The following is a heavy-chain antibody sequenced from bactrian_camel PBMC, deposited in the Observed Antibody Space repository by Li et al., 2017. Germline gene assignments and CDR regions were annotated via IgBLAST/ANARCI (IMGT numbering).Heavy chain of an antibody. Sequence: HVQLVESGGGSVQAGGSLSLSCAVSGPAHLKNCMGWVRQAPGKGLEWVSSINSGGGATYYADSVKGRFTISRDNATNTLYLQMNSLKHEDTAMYYCAALSFPYGRCTYPSLYHTYNYWGQGTQVTVS. CDR3: AALSFPYGRCTYPSLYHTYNY. CDR1: GPAHLKNC. V-gene: IGHV3S1*01. D-gene: IGHD6*01. CDR2: INSGGGAT. J-gene: IGHJ4*01.